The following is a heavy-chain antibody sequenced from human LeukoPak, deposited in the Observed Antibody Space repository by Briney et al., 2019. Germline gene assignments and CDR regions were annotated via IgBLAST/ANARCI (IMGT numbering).Heavy chain of an antibody. J-gene: IGHJ4*02. Sequence: ASVKVSCKASGYTFTSYGISWVRQAPGQGLEWMGWISAYNGNTNYAQKLQGRVTMTTDTSTSTAYMELRSLRSDDTAVYYCATRIAVAATGEFDYWGQGTLVTVSS. CDR3: ATRIAVAATGEFDY. V-gene: IGHV1-18*01. CDR2: ISAYNGNT. D-gene: IGHD6-19*01. CDR1: GYTFTSYG.